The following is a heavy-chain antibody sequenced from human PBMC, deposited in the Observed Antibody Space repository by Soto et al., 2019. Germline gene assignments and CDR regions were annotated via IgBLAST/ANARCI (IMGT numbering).Heavy chain of an antibody. J-gene: IGHJ5*02. CDR2: ISYDGSNK. CDR3: AKEAVIAVAVNWFDT. V-gene: IGHV3-30*18. CDR1: GFTFSSYG. Sequence: XGSLRLSCAAAGFTFSSYGMHWVRQAPGKGLEWVAVISYDGSNKYYADSVKGRFTISRDNSKNTLYLQMNSLRAEDTAVYYCAKEAVIAVAVNWFDTWGQGTLVTVSS. D-gene: IGHD6-19*01.